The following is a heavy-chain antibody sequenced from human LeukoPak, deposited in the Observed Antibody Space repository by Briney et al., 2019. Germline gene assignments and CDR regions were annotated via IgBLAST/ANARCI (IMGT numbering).Heavy chain of an antibody. J-gene: IGHJ4*02. CDR3: AKRGVVIRVILVGFHKEAYYFDS. D-gene: IGHD3-22*01. V-gene: IGHV3-23*01. CDR1: GITLSNYG. CDR2: ISDSGGST. Sequence: GVSLRLSCAVSGITLSNYGMSWVRQAPGKGLEWVAGISDSGGSTNYADSVKGRFTTSRDNPKNTLYLQMNSLRAEDTAVYFCAKRGVVIRVILVGFHKEAYYFDSWGQGALVTVSS.